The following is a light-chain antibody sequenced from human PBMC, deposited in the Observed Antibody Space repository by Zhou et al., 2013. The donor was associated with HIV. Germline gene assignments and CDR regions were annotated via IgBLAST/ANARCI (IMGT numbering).Light chain of an antibody. CDR1: HTISAN. V-gene: IGKV3-15*01. Sequence: IVLTQSPGTLSLSPGERATLSCRASHTISANYLAWYQQKPGQAPRLLIYGVFTRATDIPTRFSGSGSGTEFTLTISKMQSEDFAVYYCQQRNSWPITFGQGTRLEIK. J-gene: IGKJ5*01. CDR3: QQRNSWPIT. CDR2: GVF.